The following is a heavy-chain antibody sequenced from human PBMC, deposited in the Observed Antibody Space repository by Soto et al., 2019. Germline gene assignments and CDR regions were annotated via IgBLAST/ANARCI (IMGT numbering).Heavy chain of an antibody. V-gene: IGHV5-51*01. D-gene: IGHD3-22*01. CDR2: IYPGDSDT. CDR3: SRHIFYYYDSSGYPSPFDY. Sequence: GESLKISCKGSGYKFTNYWIGWVRQMPGKGLEWMGIIYPGDSDTRYSPSFQGQVTISADKSISTAYLQWSSLKASDTAIYYCSRHIFYYYDSSGYPSPFDYWGQGTLVTVSS. J-gene: IGHJ4*02. CDR1: GYKFTNYW.